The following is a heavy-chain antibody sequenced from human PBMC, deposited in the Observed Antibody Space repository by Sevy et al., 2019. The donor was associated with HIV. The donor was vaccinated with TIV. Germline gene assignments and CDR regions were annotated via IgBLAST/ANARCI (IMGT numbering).Heavy chain of an antibody. D-gene: IGHD1-26*01. CDR1: GFTFSNYW. CDR2: INSVGSTT. CDR3: ARDLYSGSVPADY. Sequence: GGSLRLSCAASGFTFSNYWMNWVRQVPGKGLVWVTGINSVGSTTRYADSVKDRFTISRDNAKNMLYLQMNSLRAEDTAVYYCARDLYSGSVPADYWGQGTLVTVSS. J-gene: IGHJ4*02. V-gene: IGHV3-74*01.